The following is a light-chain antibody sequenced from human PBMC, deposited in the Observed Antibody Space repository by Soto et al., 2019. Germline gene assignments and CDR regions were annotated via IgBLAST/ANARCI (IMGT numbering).Light chain of an antibody. J-gene: IGLJ2*01. V-gene: IGLV1-44*01. CDR2: SND. Sequence: QLVLTQPPSASGTPGQSVTISCSGSSSNIGDNTVNWYQQLPGTAPKLLIYSNDQRSSGVPDRFSGSKSGTSASLAISGLQSEDEADYYCAVWDDSLDGVVFGGGTKLTVL. CDR3: AVWDDSLDGVV. CDR1: SSNIGDNT.